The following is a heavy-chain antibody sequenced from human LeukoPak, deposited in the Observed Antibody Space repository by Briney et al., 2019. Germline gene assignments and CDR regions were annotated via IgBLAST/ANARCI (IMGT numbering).Heavy chain of an antibody. V-gene: IGHV4-34*01. J-gene: IGHJ4*02. CDR2: INHSGST. Sequence: SETLSLTCAVYGGSFSGYYWSWIRQPPGKGLEWIGEINHSGSTNYNPSLKSRVTISVDTSKNQFSLKLSSVTAADTAVYYCARGSTSPPFDYWGQGTLVTVSS. CDR1: GGSFSGYY. CDR3: ARGSTSPPFDY. D-gene: IGHD5/OR15-5a*01.